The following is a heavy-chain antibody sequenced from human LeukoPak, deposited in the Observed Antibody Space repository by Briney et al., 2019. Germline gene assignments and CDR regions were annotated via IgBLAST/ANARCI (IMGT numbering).Heavy chain of an antibody. CDR2: IYYSGYT. Sequence: SETLSLTCTVSGGSISSYYWSWIRQPPGKGLKWIGNIYYSGYTTYSPSLRSRVTISVDTSKNQFSLKLSSVTAADTAVYYCAREASQKGAHYMDVWGKGTTITISS. J-gene: IGHJ6*03. CDR3: AREASQKGAHYMDV. V-gene: IGHV4-59*01. D-gene: IGHD3-16*01. CDR1: GGSISSYY.